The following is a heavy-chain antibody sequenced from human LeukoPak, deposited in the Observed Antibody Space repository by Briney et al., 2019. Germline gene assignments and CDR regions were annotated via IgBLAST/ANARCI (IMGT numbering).Heavy chain of an antibody. V-gene: IGHV3-21*01. CDR2: ISSSSSYI. J-gene: IGHJ4*02. CDR1: GFTFTTFN. CDR3: ARVSLLRAWPSLDY. D-gene: IGHD5-12*01. Sequence: PGGSLRLSCAASGFTFTTFNMNWVRQAPGKGLEWVSSISSSSSYIYYADSVKGRFTISRDNAKNSLYLQMNSLRAEDTAVYYCARVSLLRAWPSLDYWGQETLVTVSS.